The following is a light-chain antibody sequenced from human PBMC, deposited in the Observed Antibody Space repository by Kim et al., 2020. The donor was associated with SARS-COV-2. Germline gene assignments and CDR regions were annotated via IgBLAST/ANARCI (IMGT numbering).Light chain of an antibody. CDR3: QQYGSSPAT. J-gene: IGKJ1*01. V-gene: IGKV3-20*01. CDR2: GAS. CDR1: QTVTSNY. Sequence: EIVLTQSPGTPSLSPGERATLSCRASQTVTSNYLAWYQQEPGQAPRLLIYGASSRATGIPDRFSGSGSGTDFTLTISRLEPEDFAVYYCQQYGSSPATFGQGTKVDIK.